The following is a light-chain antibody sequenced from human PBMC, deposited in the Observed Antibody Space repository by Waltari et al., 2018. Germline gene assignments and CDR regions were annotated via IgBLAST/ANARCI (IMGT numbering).Light chain of an antibody. V-gene: IGKV2-30*02. CDR2: RVS. Sequence: DVVMPQSPLSLPVTLGQPASISCRSSQSLVHSDGNTYLNWFPQRPGQSPRRLVYRVSNRDSGVPDRFSGSGSGTDFTLKISRVEAEDVGVYYCMQGTHWPWTFGQGTKVEIK. J-gene: IGKJ1*01. CDR1: QSLVHSDGNTY. CDR3: MQGTHWPWT.